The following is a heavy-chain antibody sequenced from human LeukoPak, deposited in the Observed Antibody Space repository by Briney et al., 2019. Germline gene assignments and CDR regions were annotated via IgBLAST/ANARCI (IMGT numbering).Heavy chain of an antibody. V-gene: IGHV3-53*01. Sequence: GGSLRLSCAASGFTVSSNYMSWVRQAPGKGLEWVSVIHRGDITYYADSVKGRFTISRDNSKNTLYLQMNSLRAEDTAVYYCARVGSSPVTGTVADYWGQGTLVTVSS. CDR3: ARVGSSPVTGTVADY. CDR1: GFTVSSNY. CDR2: IHRGDIT. J-gene: IGHJ4*02. D-gene: IGHD6-19*01.